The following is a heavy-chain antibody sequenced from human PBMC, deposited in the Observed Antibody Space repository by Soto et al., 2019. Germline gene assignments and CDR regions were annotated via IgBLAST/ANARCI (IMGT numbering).Heavy chain of an antibody. CDR1: GGSISSSSYY. Sequence: SETLSLTCTVSGGSISSSSYYWGWIRQPPGKGLEWIGSIYYSGSTYYNPSLKSRVTISVDTSKNQFSLKLSSVTAADTAVYYCARHVDYYDSSGYYPPRGYFDYWGQGTLVTVSS. D-gene: IGHD3-22*01. J-gene: IGHJ4*02. CDR2: IYYSGST. V-gene: IGHV4-39*01. CDR3: ARHVDYYDSSGYYPPRGYFDY.